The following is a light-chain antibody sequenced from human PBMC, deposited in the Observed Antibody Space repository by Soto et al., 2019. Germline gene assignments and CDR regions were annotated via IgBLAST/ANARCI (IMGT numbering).Light chain of an antibody. CDR3: SSYTTSSALQV. J-gene: IGLJ1*01. CDR2: GVN. Sequence: QSALAQPASVSGSPGQSITISCTGTSSDVGGYNYVSWYQQYPGRVPKLLIYGVNNRPSGVSNRFSGSKSGNTASLTISGLQADDEADYYCSSYTTSSALQVFGTGTKVTVL. V-gene: IGLV2-14*01. CDR1: SSDVGGYNY.